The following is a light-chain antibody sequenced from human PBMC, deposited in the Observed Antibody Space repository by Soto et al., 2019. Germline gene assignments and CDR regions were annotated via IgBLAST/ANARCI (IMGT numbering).Light chain of an antibody. CDR1: QSVSSN. CDR2: GAS. J-gene: IGKJ1*01. CDR3: QQNNNWPRT. V-gene: IGKV3-15*01. Sequence: EIVMTQSPATLSVSPGERATLSCRASQSVSSNLAWYQQKPGQAPRLLIYGASTRATGIPARFSGSGSGTEFTLTISSLHSEEFAVYYCQQNNNWPRTFGQGTKVEIK.